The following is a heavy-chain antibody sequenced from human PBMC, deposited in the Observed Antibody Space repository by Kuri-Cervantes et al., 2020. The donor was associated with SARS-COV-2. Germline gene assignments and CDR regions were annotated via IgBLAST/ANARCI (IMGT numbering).Heavy chain of an antibody. V-gene: IGHV4-34*01. D-gene: IGHD3-22*01. CDR3: ARISPYYDSSQILVGDYYYYMDV. CDR2: INHSGST. CDR1: GGSFSGYY. J-gene: IGHJ6*03. Sequence: SETLSLTCAVYGGSFSGYYWSWIRQPPGKGLEWIGEINHSGSTNYNPSLKSRVTISVDTSKNQFSLKLSSVTAADTAVYYCARISPYYDSSQILVGDYYYYMDVWGKGTTVTVSS.